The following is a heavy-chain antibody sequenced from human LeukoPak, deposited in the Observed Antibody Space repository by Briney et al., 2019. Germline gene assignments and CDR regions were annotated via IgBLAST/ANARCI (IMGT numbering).Heavy chain of an antibody. CDR1: GGSFSGYY. J-gene: IGHJ5*02. Sequence: KPSETLSLTCAVYGGSFSGYYWSWIRQPPGKGLEWIGEINHSGSTNYNPSLKSRVTISVDTSKNQFSLKLSSVTAADTAVYYCARDRTPERRGFDPWGQGTLVTVSS. D-gene: IGHD1-1*01. V-gene: IGHV4-34*01. CDR3: ARDRTPERRGFDP. CDR2: INHSGST.